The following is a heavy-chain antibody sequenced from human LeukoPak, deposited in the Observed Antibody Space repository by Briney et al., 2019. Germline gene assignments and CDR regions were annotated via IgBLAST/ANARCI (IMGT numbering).Heavy chain of an antibody. CDR2: INPNSGGT. CDR1: GYTFTGYY. CDR3: ARGVGGSYRYYYYYYMDV. D-gene: IGHD1-26*01. Sequence: GASVKVSCKASGYTFTGYYMHWVRQAPGQGLEWMGWINPNSGGTNYAQKFQGRVTMTRDTSISTAYMELSRLRSDDTAVYYCARGVGGSYRYYYYYYMDVWGRGTTVTISS. V-gene: IGHV1-2*02. J-gene: IGHJ6*03.